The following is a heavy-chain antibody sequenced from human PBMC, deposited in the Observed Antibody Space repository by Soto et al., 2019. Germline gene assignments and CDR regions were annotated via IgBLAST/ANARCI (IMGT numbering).Heavy chain of an antibody. CDR2: INAGNGNT. J-gene: IGHJ4*02. Sequence: QVQLVQSGAEVKKPGASVKVSCKASGYTFTSYAMHWVRQAPGQRLEWMGWINAGNGNTKYSEKFQGRVTITRDTSASKAYMGLSSLRSEDTAVYYCARGPGGPDGPGDYWGQGTLVTVSS. D-gene: IGHD2-15*01. CDR3: ARGPGGPDGPGDY. CDR1: GYTFTSYA. V-gene: IGHV1-3*01.